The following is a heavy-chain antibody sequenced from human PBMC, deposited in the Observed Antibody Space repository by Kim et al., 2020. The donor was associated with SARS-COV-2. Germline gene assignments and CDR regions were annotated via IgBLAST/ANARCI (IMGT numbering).Heavy chain of an antibody. CDR1: GYSFTSYW. D-gene: IGHD2-2*01. J-gene: IGHJ4*02. Sequence: GESLKISCKGSGYSFTSYWISWVRQMPGKGLEWMGRIDPSDSYTNYSPSFQGHVTISADKSISTAYLQWSSLKASDTAMYYCAIDIVVVPAARGVDYWGQVTLVTVSS. V-gene: IGHV5-10-1*01. CDR3: AIDIVVVPAARGVDY. CDR2: IDPSDSYT.